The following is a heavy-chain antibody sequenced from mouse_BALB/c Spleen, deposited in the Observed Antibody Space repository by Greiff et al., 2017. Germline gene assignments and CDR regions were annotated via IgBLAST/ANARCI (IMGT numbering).Heavy chain of an antibody. CDR3: ARGIYYDYEGFAY. D-gene: IGHD2-4*01. CDR2: IRNKANGYTT. V-gene: IGHV7-3*02. CDR1: GFTFTDYY. J-gene: IGHJ3*01. Sequence: EVKLEESGGGLVQPGGSLRLSCATSGFTFTDYYMSWVRQPPGKALEWLGFIRNKANGYTTEYSASVKGRFTISRDNSQSILYLQMNTLRAEDSATYYCARGIYYDYEGFAYWGQGTLVTVSA.